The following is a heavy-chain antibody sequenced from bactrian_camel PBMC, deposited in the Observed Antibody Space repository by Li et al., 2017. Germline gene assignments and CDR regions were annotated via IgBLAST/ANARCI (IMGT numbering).Heavy chain of an antibody. Sequence: HVQLVESGGGSVQAGESLTLSCVGSHYSYLTYCMAWFRQSPGKEREGLASIGDNDKTTYEGSVEGRFTISKDNAKNTVYLEMNSLKPEDTAMFYCAAARNAWCFYSRAVTPYKYWGQGTQVTV. CDR1: HYSYLTYC. D-gene: IGHD1*01. V-gene: IGHV3S53*01. CDR3: AAARNAWCFYSRAVTPYKY. J-gene: IGHJ4*01. CDR2: IGDNDKT.